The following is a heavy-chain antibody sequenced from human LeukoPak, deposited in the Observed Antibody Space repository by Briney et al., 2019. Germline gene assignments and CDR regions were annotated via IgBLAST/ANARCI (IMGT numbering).Heavy chain of an antibody. CDR3: ARAGASGYFTFDY. Sequence: ASVTVSCKASGYTFTGYYMHWVRQAPGQGREWMGWINPNSGGTNYAQKFQGSVTMTRDTSISTAYMELSRLRSDGTAVYYCARAGASGYFTFDYWGQGTLVTVSS. CDR2: INPNSGGT. V-gene: IGHV1-2*02. J-gene: IGHJ4*02. CDR1: GYTFTGYY. D-gene: IGHD3-3*01.